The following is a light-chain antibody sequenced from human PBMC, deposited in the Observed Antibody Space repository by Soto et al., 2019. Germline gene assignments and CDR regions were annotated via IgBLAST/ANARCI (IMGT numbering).Light chain of an antibody. Sequence: QSVLTQPRSVSGSPGQSVTISCTGTSSDVGGYNYVSWYQQHPGKAPKLMIYDVSKRPSGVPDRFSGSKSGNTASLTISGLQAEDEPDYYCCSYAGSYTHYVFGTGTKVTVL. CDR2: DVS. CDR3: CSYAGSYTHYV. CDR1: SSDVGGYNY. J-gene: IGLJ1*01. V-gene: IGLV2-11*01.